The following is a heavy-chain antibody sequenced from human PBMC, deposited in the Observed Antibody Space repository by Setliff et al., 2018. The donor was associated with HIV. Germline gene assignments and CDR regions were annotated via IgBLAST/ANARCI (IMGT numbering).Heavy chain of an antibody. D-gene: IGHD5-18*01. CDR3: ARVQEDTVTYREYCGMDV. V-gene: IGHV4-59*01. Sequence: PSETLSLTCSVSGGSIRNYYWSWIRQPPGKGLEWIGNIYYSGSTSYNPSFKSRVTISVDTSNNQFSLDLSSMTAADTAVYYCARVQEDTVTYREYCGMDVWGQGTTVTVSS. CDR1: GGSIRNYY. CDR2: IYYSGST. J-gene: IGHJ6*02.